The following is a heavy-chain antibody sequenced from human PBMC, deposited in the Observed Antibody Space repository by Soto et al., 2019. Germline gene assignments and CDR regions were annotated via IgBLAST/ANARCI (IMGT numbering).Heavy chain of an antibody. J-gene: IGHJ4*02. CDR3: AKDKIRNLDMRVMDSGYDPAHPFFDY. CDR1: GFTFSSYA. Sequence: EVQLLESGGGLVQPGGSLRLSCAASGFTFSSYAMSWVRQAPGKGLEWVSAISGSGGSTYYADSVKGRFTISRDNSKNTLYLQINSLRAEDTAVDYCAKDKIRNLDMRVMDSGYDPAHPFFDYWGQGTLVTVSS. CDR2: ISGSGGST. V-gene: IGHV3-23*01. D-gene: IGHD5-12*01.